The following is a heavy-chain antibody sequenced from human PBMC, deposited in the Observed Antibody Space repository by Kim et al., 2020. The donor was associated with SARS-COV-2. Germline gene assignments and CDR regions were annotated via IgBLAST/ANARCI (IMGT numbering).Heavy chain of an antibody. D-gene: IGHD3-9*01. CDR2: IVVGSGNT. CDR1: GFTFTSSA. V-gene: IGHV1-58*01. J-gene: IGHJ6*02. Sequence: SVKVSCKASGFTFTSSAVQWVRQARGQRLEWIGWIVVGSGNTNYAQKFQERVTITRDMSTSTAYMELSSLRSEDTAVYYCAAERGTYYDILTAHRGGMDVWGQGTTVTVSS. CDR3: AAERGTYYDILTAHRGGMDV.